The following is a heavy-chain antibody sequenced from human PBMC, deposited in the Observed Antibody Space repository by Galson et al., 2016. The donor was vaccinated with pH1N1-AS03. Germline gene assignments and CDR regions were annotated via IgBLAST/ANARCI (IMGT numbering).Heavy chain of an antibody. Sequence: SLRLSCAASGFSFSSYAMHWVRLAPGKGLEWVAIISYDGRNQLYADSVKGRFAISRDTSKNTLFLQMNSLRPEDTAVYYCSRGRYGDYESGYYYGMDVWSQGTTVTVSS. CDR2: ISYDGRNQ. CDR1: GFSFSSYA. V-gene: IGHV3-30*09. CDR3: SRGRYGDYESGYYYGMDV. J-gene: IGHJ6*02. D-gene: IGHD4-17*01.